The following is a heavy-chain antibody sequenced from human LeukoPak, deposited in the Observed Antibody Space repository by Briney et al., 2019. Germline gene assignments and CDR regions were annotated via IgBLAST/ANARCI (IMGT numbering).Heavy chain of an antibody. Sequence: ALVKVSCKASGYTFSNYGINWVRQAPGQGLEWMGWISGYNGNTNYAQKLQGRVTMTTDTSTSTAYMELRSLRSDDTAVYYCARDPVTMVRGVIGWFDPWGQGTLVTVSS. CDR1: GYTFSNYG. CDR3: ARDPVTMVRGVIGWFDP. V-gene: IGHV1-18*01. D-gene: IGHD3-10*01. J-gene: IGHJ5*02. CDR2: ISGYNGNT.